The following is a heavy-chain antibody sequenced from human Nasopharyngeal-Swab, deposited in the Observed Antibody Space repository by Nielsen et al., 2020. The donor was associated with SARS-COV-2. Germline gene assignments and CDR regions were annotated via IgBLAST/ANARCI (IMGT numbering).Heavy chain of an antibody. CDR2: ISARGTST. J-gene: IGHJ4*02. CDR1: GFTFSNYA. V-gene: IGHV3-23*01. D-gene: IGHD3-10*01. CDR3: AREGQGTPIDF. Sequence: GESLKISCVASGFTFSNYAMSWARQAPGKGLEWVSTISARGTSTFHVDSVKGRFTISRDNSKNTLHVQMSSLRAEDTAVYYCAREGQGTPIDFWGQGTLVTVSS.